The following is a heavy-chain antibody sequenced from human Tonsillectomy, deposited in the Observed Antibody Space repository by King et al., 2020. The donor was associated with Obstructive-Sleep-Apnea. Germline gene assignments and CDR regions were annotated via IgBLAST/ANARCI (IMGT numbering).Heavy chain of an antibody. D-gene: IGHD5-18*01. J-gene: IGHJ4*02. Sequence: LVESGGGLVQPGGSLKLSCAASGFSFSGSAMHWVLQASGKRVEWVGRISSTANGYATAYASSVKRRFTSSRDDYKNTAYLQMNSLKTDDTAVYYCTRQAMIHLWYFDYWGQGTLVTVSS. CDR3: TRQAMIHLWYFDY. CDR2: ISSTANGYAT. V-gene: IGHV3-73*01. CDR1: GFSFSGSA.